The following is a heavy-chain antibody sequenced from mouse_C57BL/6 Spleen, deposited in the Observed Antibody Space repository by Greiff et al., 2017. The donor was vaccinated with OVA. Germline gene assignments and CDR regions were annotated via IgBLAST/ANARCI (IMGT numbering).Heavy chain of an antibody. V-gene: IGHV5-17*01. CDR1: LFPFRAYV. CDR3: ARPDYYGSSSYFDY. Sequence: HPLASGRALLHPARSPTLSCSASLFPFRAYVLHWVRQAPEKGLEWVAYISSGSSTIYYADTVTGRFPISSDNAKNTLFLQRTSLRSEDTAMYYCARPDYYGSSSYFDYWGQGTTLTVSS. D-gene: IGHD1-1*01. J-gene: IGHJ2*01. CDR2: ISSGSSTI.